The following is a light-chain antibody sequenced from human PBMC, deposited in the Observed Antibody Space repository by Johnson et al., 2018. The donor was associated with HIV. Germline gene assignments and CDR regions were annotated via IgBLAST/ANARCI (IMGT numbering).Light chain of an antibody. J-gene: IGLJ1*01. V-gene: IGLV1-51*01. CDR3: GTWDSSLSAGF. CDR1: SSNIGNNY. CDR2: DNN. Sequence: QSVLTQPPSVSAAPGQKVTISCSGSSSNIGNNYVSWYQQLPGTAPKLLIYDNNKRPSGIPDRFSGSKSGTSATLGITGLPTGDEADYYWGTWDSSLSAGFFGTGPKVTVL.